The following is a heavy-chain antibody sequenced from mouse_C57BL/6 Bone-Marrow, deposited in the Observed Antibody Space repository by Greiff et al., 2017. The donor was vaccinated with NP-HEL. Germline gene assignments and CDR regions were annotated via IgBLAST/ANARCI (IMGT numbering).Heavy chain of an antibody. CDR2: IDPANGNT. CDR3: ARSDYGSSPYWYFDV. D-gene: IGHD1-1*01. Sequence: VQLQQSVAELVRPGASVKLSCTASGFNIKNTYMHWVKQRPEQGLEWIGRIDPANGNTKYAPKFQGKATITADTSSTTAYLQLSSLTSEDTAIYYCARSDYGSSPYWYFDVWGTGTTVTVSS. CDR1: GFNIKNTY. J-gene: IGHJ1*03. V-gene: IGHV14-3*01.